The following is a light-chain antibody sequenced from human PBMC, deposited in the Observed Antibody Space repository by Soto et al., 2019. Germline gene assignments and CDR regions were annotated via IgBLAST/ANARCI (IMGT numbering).Light chain of an antibody. CDR3: QQYNSYSPTWT. V-gene: IGKV1-5*03. Sequence: DIQMTQSPSTLSASVGDRVTITCRASQSISGWLAWYQQKQGKAPKLLIYKASSLESGVPSRFSGSGSGTEFTLTISSLQPDDFATYYCQQYNSYSPTWTFGQGTKVEIK. CDR2: KAS. CDR1: QSISGW. J-gene: IGKJ1*01.